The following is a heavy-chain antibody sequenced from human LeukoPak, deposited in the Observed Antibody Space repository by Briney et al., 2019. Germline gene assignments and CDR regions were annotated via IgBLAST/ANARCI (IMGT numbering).Heavy chain of an antibody. CDR1: GGTFSSYA. CDR2: IIPILGIA. V-gene: IGHV1-69*04. J-gene: IGHJ4*02. CDR3: ARELDGSYYDILTGPFDY. Sequence: ASVKVSCKASGGTFSSYAISWVRQAPGQGLEWMGRIIPILGIANYAQKFQGRVTITADKSTSTAYMELSSLRSEDTAVYYCARELDGSYYDILTGPFDYWGQGTLVTVSS. D-gene: IGHD3-9*01.